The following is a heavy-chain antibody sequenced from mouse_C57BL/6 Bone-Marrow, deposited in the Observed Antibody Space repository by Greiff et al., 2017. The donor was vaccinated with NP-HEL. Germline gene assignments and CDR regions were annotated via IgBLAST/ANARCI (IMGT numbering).Heavy chain of an antibody. D-gene: IGHD1-1*01. CDR3: AYNYDGSSDYYAMDY. V-gene: IGHV14-2*01. CDR2: IDPEDGET. CDR1: GFNIKDYY. J-gene: IGHJ4*01. Sequence: VQLQQSGAELVKPGASVKLSCTASGFNIKDYYMHWVKQRTEQGLEWIGRIDPEDGETKYAPKFQGKATITADTSSNTAYLQLSSLTSEDTAVYYCAYNYDGSSDYYAMDYWGQGTSVTVSS.